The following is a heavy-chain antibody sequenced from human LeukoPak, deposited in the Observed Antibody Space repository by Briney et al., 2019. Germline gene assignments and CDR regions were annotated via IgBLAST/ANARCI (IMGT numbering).Heavy chain of an antibody. D-gene: IGHD2-8*02. CDR3: VREESGGYFDY. J-gene: IGHJ4*02. V-gene: IGHV1-46*01. Sequence: GASVKVSCKASGYTFTGYYLHWVRQAPGQGLEWVGRITPSVDTTNYAQKFRDRVTMTRDTSTSTVYMELSSLRSEDTAVYHCVREESGGYFDYWGQGTLVTVSS. CDR2: ITPSVDTT. CDR1: GYTFTGYY.